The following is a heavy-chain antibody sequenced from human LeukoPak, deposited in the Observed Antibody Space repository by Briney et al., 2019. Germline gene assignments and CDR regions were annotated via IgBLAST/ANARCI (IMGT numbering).Heavy chain of an antibody. CDR2: IYHSGST. J-gene: IGHJ4*02. V-gene: IGHV4-4*02. CDR1: GGSISSSNW. Sequence: SGTLSLTCAVSGGSISSSNWWSWVRQPPGKGLEWIGEIYHSGSTNYNPSLKSRIIISVDKSKNQFSLKLNSVTAADTAVYFCARQNGVGLFILPGGQGTLVTVSS. CDR3: ARQNGVGLFILP. D-gene: IGHD3/OR15-3a*01.